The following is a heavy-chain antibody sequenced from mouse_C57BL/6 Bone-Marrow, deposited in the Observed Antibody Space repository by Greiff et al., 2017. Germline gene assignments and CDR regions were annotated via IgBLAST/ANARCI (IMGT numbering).Heavy chain of an antibody. Sequence: EVQGVESGGDLVKPEGSLKLSCAASGFTFSSYGMSWVRQTPDKSLEWVATISSGGSYTYYPDSVKGRFTISRDTAKHTLYLQMILLKSEDTAMYYCAIPHDGYSAWFAYWCQGTLVTVSA. V-gene: IGHV5-6*01. D-gene: IGHD2-3*01. CDR2: ISSGGSYT. CDR1: GFTFSSYG. J-gene: IGHJ3*01. CDR3: AIPHDGYSAWFAY.